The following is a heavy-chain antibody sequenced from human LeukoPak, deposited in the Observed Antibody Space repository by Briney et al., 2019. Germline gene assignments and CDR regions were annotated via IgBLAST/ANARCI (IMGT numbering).Heavy chain of an antibody. J-gene: IGHJ4*02. CDR3: ARVGDSGPFDY. CDR1: GFTFSSYA. CDR2: ISSNGGST. Sequence: DPGGSLRLSCAASGFTFSSYAMHWVRQAPGKGLEYVSAISSNGGSTYYADSVKGRFTISRDNSKNTLYLQMGSLRAEDMAVYYCARVGDSGPFDYWGQGTLVTVSS. D-gene: IGHD1-1*01. V-gene: IGHV3-64*02.